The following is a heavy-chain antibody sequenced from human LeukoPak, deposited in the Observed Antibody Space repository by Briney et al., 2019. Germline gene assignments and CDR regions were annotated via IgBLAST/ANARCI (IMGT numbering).Heavy chain of an antibody. V-gene: IGHV3-30*18. CDR1: GLTFSSYA. CDR2: ISYDGSNK. Sequence: ERSLRLSCAASGLTFSSYAMHWVRQAPGKGLEWVAVISYDGSNKDYADSVKDRFTISRDNSRNTLSLQMNSLRPEDTAVYYCAKDLLYYGPGTYYNAAEYFQFWGQGTQVTVSS. J-gene: IGHJ1*01. D-gene: IGHD3-10*01. CDR3: AKDLLYYGPGTYYNAAEYFQF.